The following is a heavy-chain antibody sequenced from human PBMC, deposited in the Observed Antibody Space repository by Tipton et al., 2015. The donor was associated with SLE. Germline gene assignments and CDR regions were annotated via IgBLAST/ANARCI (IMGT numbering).Heavy chain of an antibody. CDR3: ARGQPAHDAFDI. Sequence: TLSLTCAVSGYSISSGNYWGWIRQPPGKGLEWIGSIYHSGSTYYNPSLKSRVTISVDTSKNQFSLKLSSVTAADTAIYYCARGQPAHDAFDIWGRGTVVTVSS. CDR1: GYSISSGNY. CDR2: IYHSGST. V-gene: IGHV4-38-2*01. J-gene: IGHJ3*02. D-gene: IGHD6-13*01.